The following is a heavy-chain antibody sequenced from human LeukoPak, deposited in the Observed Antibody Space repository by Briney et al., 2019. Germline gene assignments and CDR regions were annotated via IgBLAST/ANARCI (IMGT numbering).Heavy chain of an antibody. CDR1: GFTFSSYG. CDR3: ARDSGSSHSYFDY. V-gene: IGHV3-33*01. CDR2: IWYDGSNK. D-gene: IGHD1-26*01. Sequence: GGSLRLSCAASGFTFSSYGMLWVRQARGKGLEGVAVIWYDGSNKYYADSVKGRFTISRDNSKNTLYLQMNSLRAEDTAVYYCARDSGSSHSYFDYWGQGTLVTVSS. J-gene: IGHJ4*02.